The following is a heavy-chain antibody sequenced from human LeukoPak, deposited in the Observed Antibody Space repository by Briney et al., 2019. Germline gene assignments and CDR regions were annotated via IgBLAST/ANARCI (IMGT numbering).Heavy chain of an antibody. D-gene: IGHD3-22*01. V-gene: IGHV3-30-3*01. Sequence: GGSLRLSCTASGFTFSSYAMHWVRQAPGKGLEWVAVISYDGSNKYYADSVKGRFTISRDNSKNTLYLQMNSLRAEDTAVYYCARALGNYDSSGYYYWFDPWGQGTLVTVSS. J-gene: IGHJ5*02. CDR1: GFTFSSYA. CDR3: ARALGNYDSSGYYYWFDP. CDR2: ISYDGSNK.